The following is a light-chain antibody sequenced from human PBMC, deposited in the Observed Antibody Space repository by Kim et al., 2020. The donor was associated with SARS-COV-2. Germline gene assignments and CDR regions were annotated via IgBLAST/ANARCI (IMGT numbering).Light chain of an antibody. CDR1: SSDVGSYNL. CDR2: EVS. V-gene: IGLV2-23*02. J-gene: IGLJ1*01. CDR3: CSCAGSSTCV. Sequence: QSALTQPASVSGSPGQSITISCTGTSSDVGSYNLVSWYQQHPGKAPKLMIYEVSKRPSGVSNRFSGSKSGNTASLTISGLQAEDEADYYCCSCAGSSTCVLGTGTKVTVL.